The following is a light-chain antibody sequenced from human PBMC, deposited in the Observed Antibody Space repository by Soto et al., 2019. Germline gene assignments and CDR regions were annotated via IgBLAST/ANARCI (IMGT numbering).Light chain of an antibody. V-gene: IGKV3-20*01. CDR2: GAS. CDR1: QIVRSNY. CDR3: QRYGSSRPWT. J-gene: IGKJ1*01. Sequence: EIVLTQSAGTLSLSPGERATLSFKVMQIVRSNYISCSQQKPGQAPRLLIYGASSRATGIPDRFSGSGSGTDFTLTISRLEPADFAVYYCQRYGSSRPWTFGQGTKVDIK.